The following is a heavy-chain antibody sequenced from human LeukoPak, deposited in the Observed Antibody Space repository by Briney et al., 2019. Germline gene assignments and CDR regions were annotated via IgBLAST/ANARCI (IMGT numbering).Heavy chain of an antibody. V-gene: IGHV3-48*01. CDR3: ARDGKSSGSYYGYYYHMDV. CDR1: GFTFSSYS. Sequence: GGSLRLSCAASGFTFSSYSMNWVRQAPGKGLEWVSYISSSSSIIYYADSVKGRFTISRDNAKNSLYLQMNSLRAEDTAVYYCARDGKSSGSYYGYYYHMDVWGKGTTVTVSS. J-gene: IGHJ6*03. D-gene: IGHD1-26*01. CDR2: ISSSSSII.